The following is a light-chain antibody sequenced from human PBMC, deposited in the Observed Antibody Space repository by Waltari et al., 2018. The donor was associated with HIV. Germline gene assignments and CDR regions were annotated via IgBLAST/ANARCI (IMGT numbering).Light chain of an antibody. CDR3: SSYGGSDNRVV. J-gene: IGLJ2*01. Sequence: QSALTQPPSASGSPGQSVTISCTGTSSDVGGYNFVSWYQQHPGKAPNFIIYEVNKRPSGVPSRFPGSKSGNTASLTVSGLQAEDEADYYCSSYGGSDNRVVFGGGTKLTVL. CDR1: SSDVGGYNF. V-gene: IGLV2-8*01. CDR2: EVN.